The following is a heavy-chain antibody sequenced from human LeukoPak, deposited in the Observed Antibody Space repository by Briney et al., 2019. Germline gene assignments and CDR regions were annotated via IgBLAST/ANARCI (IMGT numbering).Heavy chain of an antibody. V-gene: IGHV3-30*02. CDR1: GFTFSSYV. CDR3: AKDRMGDIVVVPAAIRFDP. CDR2: IRYDGSNK. Sequence: PGGSLRLSCAASGFTFSSYVMHWVRQAPGKGLEWVAFIRYDGSNKYYADSVKGRFTISRDNSKNTLYLQMNSLRAEDTAVYYCAKDRMGDIVVVPAAIRFDPWGQGTLVTVSS. J-gene: IGHJ5*02. D-gene: IGHD2-2*01.